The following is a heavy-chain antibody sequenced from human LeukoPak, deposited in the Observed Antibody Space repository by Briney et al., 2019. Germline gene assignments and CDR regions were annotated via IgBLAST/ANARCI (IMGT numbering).Heavy chain of an antibody. V-gene: IGHV2-5*01. CDR1: GFSLSTSGVG. CDR2: IYWNDDK. CDR3: AHEYCSSTSCYSDY. D-gene: IGHD2-2*01. J-gene: IGHJ4*02. Sequence: SGPTLVKPTQTLTLTCTFSGFSLSTSGVGVGWIRQPPGKALEWLALIYWNDDKRYSPSLKSRLTITKDTSKNQVVLTMTNMDPVDTATYYCAHEYCSSTSCYSDYWGQGTLVTVSS.